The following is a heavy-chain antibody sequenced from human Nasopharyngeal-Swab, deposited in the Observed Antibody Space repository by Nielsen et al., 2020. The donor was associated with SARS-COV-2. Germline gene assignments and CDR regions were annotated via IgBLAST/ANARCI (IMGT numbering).Heavy chain of an antibody. CDR3: AREFREAYYDTLTGYYMDYYYYMDV. V-gene: IGHV3-33*01. D-gene: IGHD3-9*01. CDR1: GFTFSSYG. Sequence: GESLKISCAASGFTFSSYGMHWVRQAPGKGLEWMAVIWYDGSNKYYADSVKGRFTISRDNSKNTLYLQMNSLRAEDTAVYYCAREFREAYYDTLTGYYMDYYYYMDVWGKGTTVTVSS. CDR2: IWYDGSNK. J-gene: IGHJ6*03.